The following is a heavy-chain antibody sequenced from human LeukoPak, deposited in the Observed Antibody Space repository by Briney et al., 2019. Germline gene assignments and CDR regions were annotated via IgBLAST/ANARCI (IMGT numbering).Heavy chain of an antibody. CDR1: GFSFSSHG. D-gene: IGHD1-26*01. J-gene: IGHJ2*01. Sequence: PGGSLRLSCAASGFSFSSHGMSWVRQAPGKGPEWVSSISSGSDYTFYADSVKGRFIVSRDNSKNTLYLQMYSLRAGDTAVYYCAKKGVIGKWYYDIWGRGTLVTVSS. CDR2: ISSGSDYT. CDR3: AKKGVIGKWYYDI. V-gene: IGHV3-23*01.